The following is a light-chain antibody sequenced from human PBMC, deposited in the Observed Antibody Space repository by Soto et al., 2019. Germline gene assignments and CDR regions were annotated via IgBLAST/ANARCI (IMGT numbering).Light chain of an antibody. J-gene: IGKJ1*01. CDR1: QGISTY. CDR2: TES. CDR3: QKYDSALGT. Sequence: IQLTQSPSSLSSSLGDRVTITCRASQGISTYLAWYQQKPGKVPKLLIYTESTLQSGVPYRFSGSGSGTDLTLTVSRLQPEDVATYYCQKYDSALGTFGQGTKVDIK. V-gene: IGKV1-27*01.